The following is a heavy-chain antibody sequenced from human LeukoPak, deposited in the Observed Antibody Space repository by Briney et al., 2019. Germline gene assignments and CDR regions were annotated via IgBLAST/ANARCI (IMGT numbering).Heavy chain of an antibody. V-gene: IGHV4-59*12. CDR1: GGSISSYY. D-gene: IGHD3-16*02. Sequence: SETLSLTCTVSGGSISSYYWSWIRQPPGKGLEWIGYIYYSGSTNYNPSLKSRVTISVDKSKNQFSLKLSSVTAADTAVYYCARGNNYDYVWGSYRFDYWGQGTLVTVSS. CDR2: IYYSGST. J-gene: IGHJ4*02. CDR3: ARGNNYDYVWGSYRFDY.